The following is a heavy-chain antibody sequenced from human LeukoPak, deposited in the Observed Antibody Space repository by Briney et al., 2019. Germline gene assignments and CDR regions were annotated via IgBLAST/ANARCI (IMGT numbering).Heavy chain of an antibody. CDR3: ARDLTTSDN. CDR2: INWSGGRT. Sequence: GGSLRLSCAASGFTFDDYGMSWVRQAPGKGLEWVSGINWSGGRTGYADSLKGRFTISRDNAKNTLYLQMNRLRDEDTALYYCARDLTTSDNWGQGTLVTVSS. J-gene: IGHJ4*02. CDR1: GFTFDDYG. V-gene: IGHV3-20*04. D-gene: IGHD1/OR15-1a*01.